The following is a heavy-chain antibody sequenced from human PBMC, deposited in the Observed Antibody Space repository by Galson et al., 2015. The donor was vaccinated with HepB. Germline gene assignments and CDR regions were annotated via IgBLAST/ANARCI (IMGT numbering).Heavy chain of an antibody. V-gene: IGHV3-21*01. Sequence: SLRLSCAASGFTFSSYSMNWVRQAPGKGLEWVSSISSSSSYIYYADSVKGRFTISRDNAKNSLYLQMNSLRAEDTAVYYCARNHGGRLVEGGLWYFDLWGRGTLVTVSS. CDR3: ARNHGGRLVEGGLWYFDL. J-gene: IGHJ2*01. CDR2: ISSSSSYI. CDR1: GFTFSSYS. D-gene: IGHD6-19*01.